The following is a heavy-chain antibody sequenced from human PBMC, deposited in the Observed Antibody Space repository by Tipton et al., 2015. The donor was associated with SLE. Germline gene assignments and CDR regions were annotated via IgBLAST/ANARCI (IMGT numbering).Heavy chain of an antibody. V-gene: IGHV4-34*01. D-gene: IGHD6-6*01. CDR2: INHSGST. CDR1: GGSFSGYY. CDR3: VRVGRGISSSSTTNWFDP. Sequence: LRLSCAVYGGSFSGYYWSWIRQPPGKGLEWIGEINHSGSTNYNPSLKSRVTISVDTSKNQFSLKLSSVTAADTAVYYCVRVGRGISSSSTTNWFDPWGQGTLVTVSS. J-gene: IGHJ5*02.